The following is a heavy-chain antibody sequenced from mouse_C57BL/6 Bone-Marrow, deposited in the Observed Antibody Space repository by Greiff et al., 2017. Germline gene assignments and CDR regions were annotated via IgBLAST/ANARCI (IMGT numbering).Heavy chain of an antibody. V-gene: IGHV14-4*01. CDR3: TTIDYDGLPWFAY. Sequence: EVQLQQSGAELVRPGASVKLSCTASGFNIKDDYMHWVKQRPEQGLEWIGWIDPENGDTEYASKFQGKATITADTSSNTAYLQLSSLTSEDTAVYDCTTIDYDGLPWFAYWGQGTLVTVSA. D-gene: IGHD2-4*01. J-gene: IGHJ3*01. CDR2: IDPENGDT. CDR1: GFNIKDDY.